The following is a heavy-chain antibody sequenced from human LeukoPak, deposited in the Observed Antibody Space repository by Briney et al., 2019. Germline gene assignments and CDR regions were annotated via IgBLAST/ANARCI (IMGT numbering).Heavy chain of an antibody. CDR3: AKDPVGDGYFDY. Sequence: GGSLRLSCAASGFTFSSYAMSWLRQAPGKGLEWVSTISDSGGSTYYADSVKGRFTISRDNSKNTLYLRMNSLRAEDTAVYYCAKDPVGDGYFDYWGQGTLVTVSS. D-gene: IGHD1-26*01. V-gene: IGHV3-23*01. CDR1: GFTFSSYA. CDR2: ISDSGGST. J-gene: IGHJ4*02.